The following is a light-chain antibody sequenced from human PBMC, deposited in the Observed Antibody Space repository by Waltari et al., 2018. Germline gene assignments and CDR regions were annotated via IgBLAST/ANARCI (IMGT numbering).Light chain of an antibody. CDR1: SSDVGGYNY. CDR3: SSYAGSDNPNVV. J-gene: IGLJ2*01. CDR2: EVS. V-gene: IGLV2-8*01. Sequence: QSALTQPPSASGSPGQSVTISCTGTSSDVGGYNYVSWYQQHPGKAPKVMIFEVSKRPSWVPDRFSGSKSGNTASLTVSGLQAEDEADYFCSSYAGSDNPNVVFGGGTKLIVL.